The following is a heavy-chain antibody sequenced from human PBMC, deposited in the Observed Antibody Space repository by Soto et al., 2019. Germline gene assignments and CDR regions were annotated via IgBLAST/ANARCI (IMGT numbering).Heavy chain of an antibody. J-gene: IGHJ6*02. CDR3: ARSQYYYGMDV. CDR2: IYYSGST. CDR1: GGSISSSNYY. V-gene: IGHV4-39*07. Sequence: SETLSLTCTVSGGSISSSNYYWGWIRQPPGNGLEWIGSIYYSGSTYYNPSLKSRVTISVDTSKNQFSLKLSSVTAADTAVYYCARSQYYYGMDVWGQGTTVTVSS.